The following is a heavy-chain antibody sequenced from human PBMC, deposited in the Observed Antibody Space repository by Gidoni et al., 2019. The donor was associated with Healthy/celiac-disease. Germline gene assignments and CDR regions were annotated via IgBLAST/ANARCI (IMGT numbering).Heavy chain of an antibody. J-gene: IGHJ6*02. D-gene: IGHD3-10*01. Sequence: EVQLLESGGGLVQPGGSLRLSCAASGFTFGRYARSWVRQAPGKGLEWCSAISGSGGSTYYADSVKGRFTISRDNSKNTLYLQLNSLRAEDTAVYYCSRSTYYYGSVSYYGPYYYYGMDVWGQGTTVTVSS. CDR1: GFTFGRYA. CDR3: SRSTYYYGSVSYYGPYYYYGMDV. V-gene: IGHV3-23*01. CDR2: ISGSGGST.